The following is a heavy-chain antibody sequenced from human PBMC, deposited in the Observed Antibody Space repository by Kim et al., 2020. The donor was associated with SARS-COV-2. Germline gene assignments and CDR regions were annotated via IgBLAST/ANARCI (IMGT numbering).Heavy chain of an antibody. V-gene: IGHV3-33*01. J-gene: IGHJ6*02. D-gene: IGHD5-18*01. Sequence: GGSLRLSCAASGFTFSSYGMHWVRQAPGKGLEWVAVIWYDGSNKYYADSVKGRFTISRDNSKNTLYLQMNSLRAEDTAVYYCARDPRGYSYGYGGWGYYYGMDVWGQGTTVTVSS. CDR2: IWYDGSNK. CDR3: ARDPRGYSYGYGGWGYYYGMDV. CDR1: GFTFSSYG.